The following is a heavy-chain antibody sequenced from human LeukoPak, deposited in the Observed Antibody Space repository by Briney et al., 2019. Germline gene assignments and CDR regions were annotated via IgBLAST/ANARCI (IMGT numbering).Heavy chain of an antibody. CDR2: IYYSGST. Sequence: SETLSLTCTVSGGSISSFYWSWIRQPPGKGLEWIGYIYYSGSTNYNPSLNSQVTISVDTSKNQFSLKLSCVTAADTAVYYCARSLSRTSSDYWGQGTLVTVSS. CDR1: GGSISSFY. D-gene: IGHD2-2*01. V-gene: IGHV4-59*01. J-gene: IGHJ4*02. CDR3: ARSLSRTSSDY.